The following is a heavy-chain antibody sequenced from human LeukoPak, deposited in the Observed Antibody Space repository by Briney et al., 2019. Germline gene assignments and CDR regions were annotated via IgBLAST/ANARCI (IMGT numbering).Heavy chain of an antibody. J-gene: IGHJ6*02. CDR2: IYYSGGT. Sequence: PSETLSLTCTVSGGSISSYYWSWIRQPPGKGLEWIGYIYYSGGTNYNPSLKSRVTISVDTSKNQFSLKLSSVTAADTAVYYCARSMPHSSSFVDGMDVWGQGTTVTVSS. CDR1: GGSISSYY. V-gene: IGHV4-59*01. D-gene: IGHD6-13*01. CDR3: ARSMPHSSSFVDGMDV.